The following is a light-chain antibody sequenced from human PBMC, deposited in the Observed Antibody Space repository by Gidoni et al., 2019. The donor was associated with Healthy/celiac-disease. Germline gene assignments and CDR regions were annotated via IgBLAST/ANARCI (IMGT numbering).Light chain of an antibody. Sequence: IVLTQSPATLSLSPGERATLSCRASQSVSSYLAWYQQKPGQAPRLLIYDASNRATGIPARFSGSGSGTDFTLTISSLEPEDFAVYYCQQRSNWPEFTFXPXTKVDIK. CDR2: DAS. V-gene: IGKV3-11*01. J-gene: IGKJ3*01. CDR1: QSVSSY. CDR3: QQRSNWPEFT.